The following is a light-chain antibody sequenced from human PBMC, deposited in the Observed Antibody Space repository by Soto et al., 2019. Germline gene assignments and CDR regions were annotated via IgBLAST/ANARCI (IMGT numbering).Light chain of an antibody. V-gene: IGLV2-14*01. Sequence: HSALTQPASVSGSPGQSITISCVGTISDVGGYRFVSWYQQHPGKAPKLMICDVSNRPSGVSNRFSGSKSGNTASLTISGLQAEDEADYYCSSYTSKSYVFGTGTKLTVL. CDR3: SSYTSKSYV. J-gene: IGLJ1*01. CDR1: ISDVGGYRF. CDR2: DVS.